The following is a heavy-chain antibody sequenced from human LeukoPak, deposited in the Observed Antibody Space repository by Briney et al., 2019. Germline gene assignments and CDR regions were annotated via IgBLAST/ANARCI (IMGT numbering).Heavy chain of an antibody. V-gene: IGHV4-30-4*08. CDR3: GRRMPAARRFKPGNWFDP. Sequence: PSQTLSLTCTVSGGSISSGDYYWSWIRQPPGKGLEWIGYIYYSGSTYYNPSLKSRVTISVDTSKNQFSLRLSSVTAADTAVYYCGRRMPAARRFKPGNWFDPWGQGAQVTVSS. D-gene: IGHD2-2*01. J-gene: IGHJ5*02. CDR1: GGSISSGDYY. CDR2: IYYSGST.